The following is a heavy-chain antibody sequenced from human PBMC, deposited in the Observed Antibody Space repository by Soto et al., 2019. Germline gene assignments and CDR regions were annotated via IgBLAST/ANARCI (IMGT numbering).Heavy chain of an antibody. J-gene: IGHJ6*02. CDR2: ISAYNGNT. Sequence: ASVKVSCKASGYTFTSYGISWVRQAPGQGLEWMGWISAYNGNTNYAQKLQGRVTMTTDTSTSTAYMELSSLRSDDTAVYYCARDDVVPAAIGYYYYGMDVWGQGTTVTVSS. CDR1: GYTFTSYG. V-gene: IGHV1-18*01. CDR3: ARDDVVPAAIGYYYYGMDV. D-gene: IGHD2-2*01.